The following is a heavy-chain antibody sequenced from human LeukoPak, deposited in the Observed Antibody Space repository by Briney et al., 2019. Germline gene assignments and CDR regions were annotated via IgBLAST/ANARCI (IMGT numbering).Heavy chain of an antibody. V-gene: IGHV3-23*01. CDR2: VSGGGDDT. D-gene: IGHD3-9*01. CDR1: GFTFSNYV. CDR3: AKGKTATGTLALDY. Sequence: GGSLRLSCAASGFTFSNYVMTWVRRAPGKGLEWVSAVSGGGDDTHYADSVQGRFTISRDNPKNTMYLQMNGLRAEDTAIYYCAKGKTATGTLALDYWGQGTLVTVSS. J-gene: IGHJ4*02.